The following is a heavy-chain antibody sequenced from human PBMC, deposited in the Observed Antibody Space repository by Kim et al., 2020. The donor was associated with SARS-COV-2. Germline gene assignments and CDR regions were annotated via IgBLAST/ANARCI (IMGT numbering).Heavy chain of an antibody. V-gene: IGHV3-21*01. J-gene: IGHJ4*02. D-gene: IGHD3-3*01. CDR1: GFTFSSYS. CDR3: ARDTGLEWLLSELDY. CDR2: ISSSSSYI. Sequence: GGSLRLSCAASGFTFSSYSMNWVRQAPGKGLEWVSSISSSSSYIYYADSVKGRFTISRDNAKNSLYLQMNSLRAEDTAVYYCARDTGLEWLLSELDYWGQGTLVTVSS.